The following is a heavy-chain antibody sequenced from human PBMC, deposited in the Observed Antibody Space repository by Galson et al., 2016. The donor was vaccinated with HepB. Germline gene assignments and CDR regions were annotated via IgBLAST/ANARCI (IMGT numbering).Heavy chain of an antibody. CDR1: GFTFGSVW. CDR2: IKPDGSER. D-gene: IGHD2-2*01. J-gene: IGHJ5*01. CDR3: AGISWFDS. Sequence: SLRLSCATSGFTFGSVWMSWVRQAPGKGLEWVANIKPDGSERYYVDSLKGRFTISRDNAKNSLYLQMNNLRAEDTAVYYCAGISWFDSWGQGILVTVSS. V-gene: IGHV3-7*03.